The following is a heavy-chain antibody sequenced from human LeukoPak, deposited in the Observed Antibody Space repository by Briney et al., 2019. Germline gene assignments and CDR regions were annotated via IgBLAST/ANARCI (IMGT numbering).Heavy chain of an antibody. D-gene: IGHD1-7*01. J-gene: IGHJ6*02. CDR2: IFSGGNT. V-gene: IGHV3-53*01. Sequence: GGSLRLSCAASGFTVSSNYMSWVRQAPGKGLEWVSVIFSGGNTYYADSVKGRFTISRDNSKNTLYLQMNSLRVEDTAVYYGAREGINWNYGVWGQGTTVTVSS. CDR1: GFTVSSNY. CDR3: AREGINWNYGV.